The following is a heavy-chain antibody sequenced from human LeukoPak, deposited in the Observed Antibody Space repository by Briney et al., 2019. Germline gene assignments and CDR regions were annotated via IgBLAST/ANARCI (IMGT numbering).Heavy chain of an antibody. V-gene: IGHV3-23*01. CDR1: GFTFSSYA. CDR3: AKAGYCSGGSCSYYFDY. J-gene: IGHJ4*02. D-gene: IGHD2-15*01. CDR2: ISGSDGST. Sequence: GGSLRLSCAASGFTFSSYAMSWVRQAPGKGLEWVSAISGSDGSTYYADSVKGRFTISRDNSKNTLYLQMNSLRAEDTAVYYCAKAGYCSGGSCSYYFDYWGQGTLVTVSS.